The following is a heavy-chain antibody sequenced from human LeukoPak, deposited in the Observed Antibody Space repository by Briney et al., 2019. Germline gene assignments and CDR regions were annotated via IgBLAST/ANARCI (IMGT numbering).Heavy chain of an antibody. V-gene: IGHV3-7*01. CDR2: VNHDESKK. CDR3: AISTYSSSPS. CDR1: GFAFSDHW. Sequence: PGGSLRLSCAASGFAFSDHWMIWVRQAPGKGLEWVANVNHDESKKYYVGSVEGRFTISRDNAKNSLYLQMNSLRAEDTAVYYCAISTYSSSPSWGQGTLVTVSS. D-gene: IGHD6-6*01. J-gene: IGHJ5*02.